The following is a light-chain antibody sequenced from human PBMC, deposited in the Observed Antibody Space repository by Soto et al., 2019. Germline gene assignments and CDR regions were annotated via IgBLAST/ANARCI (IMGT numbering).Light chain of an antibody. CDR3: RQAQPAPFT. Sequence: VMTQSPLYLSVTPGEPASISCRSRQSLRNGDGPDSLDGYLQKPVQSPQLLIYLASTRASGVPDKYRGSGTGTDFTLTKNRLEADVVGTYYCRQAQPAPFTFGPGTKVDV. J-gene: IGKJ3*01. CDR1: QSLRNGDGPDS. CDR2: LAS. V-gene: IGKV2-28*01.